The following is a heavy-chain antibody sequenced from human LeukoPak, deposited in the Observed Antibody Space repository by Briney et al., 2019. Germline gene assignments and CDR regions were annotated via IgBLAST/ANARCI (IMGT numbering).Heavy chain of an antibody. J-gene: IGHJ4*02. CDR1: GFTFSSYG. V-gene: IGHV3-30*03. CDR2: ISYDGSNK. D-gene: IGHD4-17*01. Sequence: GGSLRLSCAASGFTFSSYGMHWVRQAPGKGLEWVAVISYDGSNKYYADSVKGRFTISRDNSKNMLFLQMNSLRAEDTALYYCALPSVTTVTLFDYWGQGTLVTVSS. CDR3: ALPSVTTVTLFDY.